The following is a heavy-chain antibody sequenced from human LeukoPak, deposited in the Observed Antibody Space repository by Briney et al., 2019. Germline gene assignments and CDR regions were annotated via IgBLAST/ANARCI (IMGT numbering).Heavy chain of an antibody. V-gene: IGHV4-4*02. CDR3: AGSSLAAAGTGANFDY. J-gene: IGHJ4*02. Sequence: NPSETLSLTCAVSSGSISSNNWWSWVRQPPGQGLEWIGEIYHSGSTNYNPSLKSRVTISVDKSKNQFSLKLSSVTAADTAVYYCAGSSLAAAGTGANFDYWGQGTLVTVSS. CDR1: SGSISSNNW. D-gene: IGHD6-13*01. CDR2: IYHSGST.